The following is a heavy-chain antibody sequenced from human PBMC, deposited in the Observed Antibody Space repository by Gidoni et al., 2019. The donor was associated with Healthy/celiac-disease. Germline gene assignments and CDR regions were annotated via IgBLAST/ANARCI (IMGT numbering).Heavy chain of an antibody. J-gene: IGHJ5*02. CDR2: IYPGDSDN. CDR3: ARRYCSGGSCYWFDP. CDR1: GYSFTSYW. V-gene: IGHV5-51*01. D-gene: IGHD2-15*01. Sequence: EVQLVQTGAEVKKPGESLQISCKGSGYSFTSYWIGWVRQMPGKGLEWMGIIYPGDSDNRYSPSVQGQVTISADKAISTAYLQWSSLKASDTAMYYCARRYCSGGSCYWFDPWGQGTLVTVSS.